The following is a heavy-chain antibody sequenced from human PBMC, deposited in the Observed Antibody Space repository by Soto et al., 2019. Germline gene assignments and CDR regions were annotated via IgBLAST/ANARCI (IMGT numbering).Heavy chain of an antibody. CDR1: GGSISSYY. D-gene: IGHD3-3*01. Sequence: ASETLSLTCTVSGGSISSYYWSWIRQPPGKGLEWIGYIYYSGSTNYNPSLKSRVTISVDTSKNQFSLKLSSVTAADTAVYYCARAAYDFWSGYSKLNWFDPWGQGTLVTVSS. CDR3: ARAAYDFWSGYSKLNWFDP. CDR2: IYYSGST. J-gene: IGHJ5*02. V-gene: IGHV4-59*01.